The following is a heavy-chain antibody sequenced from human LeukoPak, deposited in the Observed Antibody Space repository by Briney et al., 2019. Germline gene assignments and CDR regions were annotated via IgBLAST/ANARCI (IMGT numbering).Heavy chain of an antibody. CDR2: IVVGSGNT. CDR3: AADQGRTVRMDV. D-gene: IGHD1-1*01. CDR1: GYTFTSYD. V-gene: IGHV1-58*02. Sequence: GASVKVSCKASGYTFTSYDINWVRQARGQRLEWIGWIVVGSGNTNYAQKFQERVTITRDMSTSTAYMELSSLRSEDTAVYYCAADQGRTVRMDVWGQGTTVTVSS. J-gene: IGHJ6*02.